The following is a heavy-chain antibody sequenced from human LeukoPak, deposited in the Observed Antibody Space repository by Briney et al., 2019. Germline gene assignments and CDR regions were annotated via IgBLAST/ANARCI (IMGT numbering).Heavy chain of an antibody. J-gene: IGHJ3*02. Sequence: PGRSLRLSCAASGFTFSSYAMHWVRQAPGKGLEWVAVISYDGSNKYYADSVKGRFTISRDNSKNTLYLQMNSLRAEDTAVYYCARDRGYYYDSSGYYFGRLNAFDIWGQGTMVTVSS. D-gene: IGHD3-22*01. CDR3: ARDRGYYYDSSGYYFGRLNAFDI. CDR1: GFTFSSYA. V-gene: IGHV3-30-3*01. CDR2: ISYDGSNK.